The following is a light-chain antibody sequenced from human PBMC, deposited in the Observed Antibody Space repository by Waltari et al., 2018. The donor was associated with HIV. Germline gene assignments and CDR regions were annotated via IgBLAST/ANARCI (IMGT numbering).Light chain of an antibody. Sequence: QSALTQPASVSGSPGQSITISCTGTSTDVGSYSLVSWYLHHPGKAPKLIIYEVTKRPSGVSVRCSGSKSADTPTLTSSGLQAEDESDYYCCAYAGSTTYVFGTGTKVTVL. V-gene: IGLV2-23*02. J-gene: IGLJ1*01. CDR1: STDVGSYSL. CDR2: EVT. CDR3: CAYAGSTTYV.